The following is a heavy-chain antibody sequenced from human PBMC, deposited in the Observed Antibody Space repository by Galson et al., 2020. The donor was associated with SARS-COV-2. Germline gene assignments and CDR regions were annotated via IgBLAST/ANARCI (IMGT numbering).Heavy chain of an antibody. J-gene: IGHJ6*02. CDR3: AKTEDTAMVVYYGMDV. CDR1: GFTFSSYG. Sequence: GGSLRLSCAASGFTFSSYGMHWVRQAPGKGLEWVAFIRYDGSNKYYADSVKGRFTISRDNSKNTLYLQMNSLRAEDTAVYYCAKTEDTAMVVYYGMDVWGQGTTVTVSS. V-gene: IGHV3-30*02. CDR2: IRYDGSNK. D-gene: IGHD5-18*01.